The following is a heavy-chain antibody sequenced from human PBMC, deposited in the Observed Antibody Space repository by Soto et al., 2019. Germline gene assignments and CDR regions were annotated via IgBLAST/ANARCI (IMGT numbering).Heavy chain of an antibody. D-gene: IGHD2-2*01. CDR1: GYTFSNYC. J-gene: IGHJ5*02. CDR2: ISLYSDGT. Sequence: ASVKVSCKTSGYTFSNYCITWVRQAPGQPLEWLGWISLYSDGTNYAQKFQGRVSMTTDTSTTTSYMELRSLRSDDTAVYYCARVVPGAEAWFGPWGQGTLVTVSS. V-gene: IGHV1-18*01. CDR3: ARVVPGAEAWFGP.